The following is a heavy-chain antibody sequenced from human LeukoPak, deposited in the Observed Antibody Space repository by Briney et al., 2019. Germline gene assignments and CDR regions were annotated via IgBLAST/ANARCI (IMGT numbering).Heavy chain of an antibody. CDR3: WKFGGYEERGDDY. D-gene: IGHD5-12*01. CDR1: GGSFSTYA. V-gene: IGHV1-69*04. J-gene: IGHJ4*02. Sequence: GRSVKVSCKASGGSFSTYAINWVRQAPGQGLEWMGRTIPLLGTANYAQKFQGSVTFTADKSTSTAYMELGSLISEDTAVYYCWKFGGYEERGDDYWGQGTLVTVSS. CDR2: TIPLLGTA.